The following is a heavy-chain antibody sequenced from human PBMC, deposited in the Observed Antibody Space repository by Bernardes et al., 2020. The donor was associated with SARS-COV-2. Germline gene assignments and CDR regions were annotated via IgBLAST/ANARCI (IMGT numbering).Heavy chain of an antibody. V-gene: IGHV3-23*01. J-gene: IGHJ6*02. CDR3: SRYISGSYQYYYYGMDV. Sequence: GGSLRLSCEASGFPFNSYTMKWVRQAPGKGLEWVSGFSGSGGDTYYADSVKGRFTISRDNSKNTLFLQMNRLRAEDTAIYYCSRYISGSYQYYYYGMDVWGQGTTVTVSS. D-gene: IGHD3-10*01. CDR1: GFPFNSYT. CDR2: FSGSGGDT.